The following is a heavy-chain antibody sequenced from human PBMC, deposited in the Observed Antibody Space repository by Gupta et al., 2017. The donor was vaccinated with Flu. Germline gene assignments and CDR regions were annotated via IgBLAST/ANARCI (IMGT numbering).Heavy chain of an antibody. V-gene: IGHV1-2*02. D-gene: IGHD5-12*01. CDR2: INPNSGGT. J-gene: IGHJ4*02. CDR1: GYSFTGYY. Sequence: QVQLVPSGAEVKKPGASVKVSCTASGYSFTGYYMHWVRQAPGQGLEWMGWINPNSGGTNYAQKFQGRVTMTRDTSISTAYMELSRLRADDTAVYYCAKTSKVATTSFDYWGQGTLVTVSS. CDR3: AKTSKVATTSFDY.